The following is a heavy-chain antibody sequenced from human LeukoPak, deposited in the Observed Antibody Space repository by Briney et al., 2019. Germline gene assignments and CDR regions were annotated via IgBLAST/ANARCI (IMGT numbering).Heavy chain of an antibody. CDR2: ISGSGGST. CDR1: GFTFSSYA. J-gene: IGHJ4*02. CDR3: AKMGLKQWPYNYFDY. V-gene: IGHV3-23*01. Sequence: GGSLRLSRAASGFTFSSYAMSWVRQAPGKGLEWVSAISGSGGSTYYADSVKGRFTISRDNSKNTLYLQMNSLRAEDTAVYYCAKMGLKQWPYNYFDYWGQGTLVTASS. D-gene: IGHD6-19*01.